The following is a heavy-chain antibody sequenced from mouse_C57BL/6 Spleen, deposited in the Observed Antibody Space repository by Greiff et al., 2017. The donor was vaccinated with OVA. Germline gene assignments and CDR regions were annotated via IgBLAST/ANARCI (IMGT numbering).Heavy chain of an antibody. CDR1: GYTFTSYT. V-gene: IGHV1-4*01. J-gene: IGHJ2*01. Sequence: QVQLKQSGAELARPGASVKMSCKASGYTFTSYTMHWVKQRPGPGLEWIGYINPSSGYTKYNQKFKDKATLTADKSSSTAYMQLSSLTSEDSAVYYCARTNGPLDYWGQGTTLTVSS. CDR3: ARTNGPLDY. D-gene: IGHD1-3*01. CDR2: INPSSGYT.